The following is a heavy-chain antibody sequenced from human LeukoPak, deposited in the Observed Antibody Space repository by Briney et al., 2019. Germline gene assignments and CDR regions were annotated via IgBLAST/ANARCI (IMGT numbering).Heavy chain of an antibody. CDR2: INHSGST. Sequence: SETLSLTCTVSGGSISHYYWSWIRQPPGKGLEWIGEINHSGSTNYNPSLKSRVTISVGTSKNQFSLKLSSVTAADTAVYYCARDPYYYDSSGYYDGYWGQGTLVTVSS. J-gene: IGHJ4*02. CDR1: GGSISHYY. D-gene: IGHD3-22*01. CDR3: ARDPYYYDSSGYYDGY. V-gene: IGHV4-34*01.